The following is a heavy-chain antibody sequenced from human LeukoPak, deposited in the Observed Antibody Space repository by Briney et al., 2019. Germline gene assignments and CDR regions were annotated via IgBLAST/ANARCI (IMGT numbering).Heavy chain of an antibody. D-gene: IGHD1-26*01. CDR1: GGSISGGGYY. Sequence: SQTLSLTCTVSGGSISGGGYYWSWIRQPPGKGLEWIGYIYHSGSTYYNPSLKSRVTISVDRSKNQFSLKLSSVTAADTAVYYCARGWAPVFEDWGQGTLVTVSS. V-gene: IGHV4-30-2*01. CDR2: IYHSGST. J-gene: IGHJ4*02. CDR3: ARGWAPVFED.